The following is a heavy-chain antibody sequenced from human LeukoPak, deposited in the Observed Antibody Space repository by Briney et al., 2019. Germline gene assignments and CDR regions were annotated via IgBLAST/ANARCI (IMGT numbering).Heavy chain of an antibody. D-gene: IGHD3-22*01. CDR2: IIPIFGTA. CDR3: ARRVSRSYYDSSGYGGWYFDL. J-gene: IGHJ2*01. V-gene: IGHV1-69*13. CDR1: GGTFSSYA. Sequence: ASVKVYCKASGGTFSSYAISWVRQAPGQGLEWMGGIIPIFGTASYAQKFQGRVTITADESTSTAYMELSSLRSEDTAVYYCARRVSRSYYDSSGYGGWYFDLWGRGTLVTVSS.